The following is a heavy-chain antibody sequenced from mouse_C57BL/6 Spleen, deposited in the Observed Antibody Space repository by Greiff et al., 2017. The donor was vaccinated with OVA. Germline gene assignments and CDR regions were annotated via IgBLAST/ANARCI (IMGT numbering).Heavy chain of an antibody. J-gene: IGHJ2*01. V-gene: IGHV3-6*01. CDR3: ARAKDYDDGDFDY. Sequence: ESGPGLVKPSQSLSLTCSVTGYSITSGYYWNWIRQFPGNKLEWMGYISYDGSNNYNPSLKNRISITRDTSKNQFFLKLNSVTTEDTATYYCARAKDYDDGDFDYWGQGTTLTVSS. CDR1: GYSITSGYY. CDR2: ISYDGSN. D-gene: IGHD2-4*01.